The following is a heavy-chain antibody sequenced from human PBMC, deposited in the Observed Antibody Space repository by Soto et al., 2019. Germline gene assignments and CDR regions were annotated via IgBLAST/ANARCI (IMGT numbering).Heavy chain of an antibody. V-gene: IGHV3-33*01. Sequence: QVQLVESGGGVVQPGRSLRLSCAASGFTFSSYGMHWVRQAPGKGLEWVAVIWYDGSNKYYADSVKGRFTISRDNYKNTLYLQMNSLRVEDTAVYYCARDPGIAAAGTDYWGQGTLVTVSS. CDR2: IWYDGSNK. CDR3: ARDPGIAAAGTDY. D-gene: IGHD6-13*01. J-gene: IGHJ4*02. CDR1: GFTFSSYG.